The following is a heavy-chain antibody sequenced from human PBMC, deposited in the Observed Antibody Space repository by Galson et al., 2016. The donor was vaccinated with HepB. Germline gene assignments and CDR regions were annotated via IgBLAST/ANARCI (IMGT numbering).Heavy chain of an antibody. J-gene: IGHJ4*02. CDR2: IKRDGTEK. V-gene: IGHV3-7*04. Sequence: SLRLSCAASGFTFNNYWMSWVRQAPGTGLEWVANIKRDGTEKYYLDSVEGRFTVSRDNAKNSLSLQMDSLRAEDTAVYYCARGSYYGSGSYGIYFDYWGQGTLVTVSS. CDR1: GFTFNNYW. D-gene: IGHD3-10*01. CDR3: ARGSYYGSGSYGIYFDY.